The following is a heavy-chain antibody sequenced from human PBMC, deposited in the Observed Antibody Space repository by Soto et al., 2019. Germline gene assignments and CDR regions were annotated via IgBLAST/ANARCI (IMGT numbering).Heavy chain of an antibody. J-gene: IGHJ4*02. CDR1: GFTFSDYY. D-gene: IGHD3-9*01. CDR2: ISSSGSTI. CDR3: ARKWRLYDINFDY. Sequence: GGSLRLSCAASGFTFSDYYMSWIRQAPGKGLEWVSYISSSGSTIYYADSVKGRFTISRDNAKNSLYLQMNSLRAEDTAVYYCARKWRLYDINFDYWGQGTLVTVSS. V-gene: IGHV3-11*01.